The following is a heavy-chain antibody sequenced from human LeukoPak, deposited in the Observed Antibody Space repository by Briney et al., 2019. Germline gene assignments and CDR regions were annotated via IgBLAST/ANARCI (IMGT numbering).Heavy chain of an antibody. D-gene: IGHD5/OR15-5a*01. CDR3: ARESRLADDY. CDR1: GGSISSGASY. Sequence: SETLSLTCTVSGGSISSGASYWSWIRQHPEKGLEWIGYIYYTGSTSYNPSLKSRLTISFDTPKNQFSLKLNSVTAADTAVYYCARESRLADDYWGQGTLVTVSS. J-gene: IGHJ4*02. CDR2: IYYTGST. V-gene: IGHV4-31*03.